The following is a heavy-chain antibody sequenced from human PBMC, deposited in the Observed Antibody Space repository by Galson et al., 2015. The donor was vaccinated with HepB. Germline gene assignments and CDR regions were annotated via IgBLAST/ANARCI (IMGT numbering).Heavy chain of an antibody. D-gene: IGHD1-26*01. CDR2: ISGSGGST. CDR3: AKDMWDWGIVGATLVYFDY. V-gene: IGHV3-23*01. J-gene: IGHJ4*02. Sequence: SLRLSCAASGFTFSSYAMSWVRQAPGKGLEWVSAISGSGGSTYYADSVKGRFTISRDNSKNTLYLQMNSLRAEDTAVYYCAKDMWDWGIVGATLVYFDYWGQGTLVTVSS. CDR1: GFTFSSYA.